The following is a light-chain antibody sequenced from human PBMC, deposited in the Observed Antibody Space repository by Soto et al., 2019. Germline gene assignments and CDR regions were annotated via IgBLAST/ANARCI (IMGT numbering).Light chain of an antibody. CDR2: SLS. CDR3: QQSYNTPRT. V-gene: IGKV1-39*01. CDR1: QSITTR. J-gene: IGKJ1*01. Sequence: DIVMTQSPSYLSASVGDSVIITCRASQSITTRLNWYQQKPGNAPKLLIHSLSTLQTGVPSRFSASGSGTDFSLTISGLQPEDFATYYCQQSYNTPRTFGPGTRVDIK.